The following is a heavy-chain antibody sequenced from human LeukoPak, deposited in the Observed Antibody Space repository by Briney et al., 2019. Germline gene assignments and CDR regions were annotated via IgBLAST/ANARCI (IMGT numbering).Heavy chain of an antibody. D-gene: IGHD6-13*01. CDR2: IWYDGSNK. CDR3: AKPQQLDPYYFDY. Sequence: PGGSLRLSCAASGFTFSSYGMHWVRQAPGKGLEWVAVIWYDGSNKYHADSVKGRFTISRDNSKNTLYLQMNSLRAEDTAVYYCAKPQQLDPYYFDYWGQGTLVTVSS. CDR1: GFTFSSYG. J-gene: IGHJ4*02. V-gene: IGHV3-33*06.